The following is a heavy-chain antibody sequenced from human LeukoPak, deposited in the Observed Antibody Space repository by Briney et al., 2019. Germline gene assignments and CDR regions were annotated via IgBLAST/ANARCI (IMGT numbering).Heavy chain of an antibody. Sequence: PSETLSLTCGVSGGSITTTNWWTWVRQPPGQGLDWIGEVHLDGRTNYNPSLESRLTMSVAMSENHISLKLTSVTAAYTAVYYCAREGGFYRPLDYSGQGTLVTVSS. CDR1: GGSITTTNW. J-gene: IGHJ4*02. D-gene: IGHD3-3*01. CDR2: VHLDGRT. V-gene: IGHV4-4*02. CDR3: AREGGFYRPLDY.